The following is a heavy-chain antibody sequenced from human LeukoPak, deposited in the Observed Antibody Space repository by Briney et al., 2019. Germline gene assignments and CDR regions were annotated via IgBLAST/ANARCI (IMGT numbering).Heavy chain of an antibody. J-gene: IGHJ5*02. CDR1: GGTFSSYA. CDR3: ARDYDILTGHNP. Sequence: GSSVKVSCKASGGTFSSYAISWVRQAPGQGLEWMGGIIPIFGTANYAQKFQGRVTITADKSTSTVYMELSSLRSEDTAVYYCARDYDILTGHNPWGQGTLVTVSS. V-gene: IGHV1-69*06. D-gene: IGHD3-9*01. CDR2: IIPIFGTA.